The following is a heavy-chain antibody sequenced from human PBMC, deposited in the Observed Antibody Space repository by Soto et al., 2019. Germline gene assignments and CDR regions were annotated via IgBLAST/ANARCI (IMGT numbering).Heavy chain of an antibody. V-gene: IGHV3-21*01. J-gene: IGHJ6*03. CDR3: ARDLAQRIRGDFYYYMDV. Sequence: GGSLRLSCAASGFTFSSYSMNWVRQAPGKGLEWVSSISSSSSYIYYADSVKGRFTISRDNAKNSLYLQMNSLRAEDTAVYYCARDLAQRIRGDFYYYMDVWGKGTTVTVSS. D-gene: IGHD2-15*01. CDR2: ISSSSSYI. CDR1: GFTFSSYS.